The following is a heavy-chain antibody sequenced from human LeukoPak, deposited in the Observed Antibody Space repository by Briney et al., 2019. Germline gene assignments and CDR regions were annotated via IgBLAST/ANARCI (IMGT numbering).Heavy chain of an antibody. D-gene: IGHD4-11*01. CDR2: IIPIFGIA. J-gene: IGHJ6*02. CDR3: AIYSKVKEYYYYGMDV. V-gene: IGHV1-69*04. Sequence: SVKVPCKASGGTFSSYAISWVRQAPGQGLEWMGRIIPIFGIANYAQKFQGRVTITADKSTSTAYMELSSLRSEDTAVYYCAIYSKVKEYYYYGMDVRGQGTTVTVSS. CDR1: GGTFSSYA.